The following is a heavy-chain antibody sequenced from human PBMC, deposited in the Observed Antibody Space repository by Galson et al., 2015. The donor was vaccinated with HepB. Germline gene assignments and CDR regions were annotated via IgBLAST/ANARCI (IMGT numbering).Heavy chain of an antibody. V-gene: IGHV1-3*01. CDR3: ARDASTVDFDC. J-gene: IGHJ4*02. CDR1: GDTFTTFP. Sequence: SVKVSCKASGDTFTTFPIHWVRQAPGQSLEWMGYINPANGDTKYSQKFQDRVTITSDTSATTAFMELSNLNSEDTAVYYCARDASTVDFDCWGQGALFTVSA. CDR2: INPANGDT.